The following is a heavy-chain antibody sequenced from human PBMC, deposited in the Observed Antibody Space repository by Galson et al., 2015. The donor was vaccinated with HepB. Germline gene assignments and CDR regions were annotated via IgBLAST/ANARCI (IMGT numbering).Heavy chain of an antibody. CDR1: GYTFTGYY. CDR3: ARGFLDILTGYYNYDFDY. J-gene: IGHJ4*02. V-gene: IGHV1-2*02. Sequence: SVKVSCKASGYTFTGYYMHWVRQAPGQGLEWMGWINPNRGGTNYAQKFQGRVTMTRDTSISTAYMELTRLRSDDTAVYYCARGFLDILTGYYNYDFDYWGQGTLVTVSS. D-gene: IGHD3-9*01. CDR2: INPNRGGT.